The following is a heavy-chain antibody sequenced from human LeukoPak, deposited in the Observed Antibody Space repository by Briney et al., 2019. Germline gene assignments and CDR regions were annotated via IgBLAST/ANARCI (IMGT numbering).Heavy chain of an antibody. Sequence: GGSLRLSCAASGFTFNNAWMTWVRQAPGKGLEWVGRIRGKTDGETTDYAAPVQGRFTISRDDSKDTLYLQMNSLRAEDTAVYYCARSPFDEIAVAGPEFDYWGQGTLVTVSS. V-gene: IGHV3-15*01. CDR3: ARSPFDEIAVAGPEFDY. D-gene: IGHD6-19*01. CDR1: GFTFNNAW. J-gene: IGHJ4*02. CDR2: IRGKTDGETT.